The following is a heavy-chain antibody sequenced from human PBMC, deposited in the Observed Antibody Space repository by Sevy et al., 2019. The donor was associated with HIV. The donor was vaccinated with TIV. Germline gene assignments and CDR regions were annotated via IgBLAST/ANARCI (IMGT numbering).Heavy chain of an antibody. D-gene: IGHD1-26*01. CDR3: ARARGIPHYYYGMDV. CDR1: GYSFTTYW. J-gene: IGHJ6*02. Sequence: GESLKISCKGSGYSFTTYWIGWVRQMPGKGLEWMGIIFPGDSDTRYSPSCQGQVTISADNSISTAYLQWSSLKASGTAMYYCARARGIPHYYYGMDVWGQRTTVTVSS. CDR2: IFPGDSDT. V-gene: IGHV5-51*01.